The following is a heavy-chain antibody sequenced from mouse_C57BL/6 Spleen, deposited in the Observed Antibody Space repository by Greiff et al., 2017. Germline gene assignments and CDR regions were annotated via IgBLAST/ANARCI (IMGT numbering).Heavy chain of an antibody. CDR2: INPSSGYT. J-gene: IGHJ2*01. Sequence: QVQLQQSGAELAKPGASVKLSCKASGYTFTSYSMHWVKQRPGQGLEWIGYINPSSGYTKYNQKFKDKATLTADKSSSTAYMQLSSLTSEDSAVDCCASWGGFDYWGQGTTLTVSS. D-gene: IGHD4-1*01. CDR3: ASWGGFDY. V-gene: IGHV1-4*01. CDR1: GYTFTSYS.